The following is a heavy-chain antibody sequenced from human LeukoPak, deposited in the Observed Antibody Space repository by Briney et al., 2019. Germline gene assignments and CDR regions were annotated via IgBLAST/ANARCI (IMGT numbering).Heavy chain of an antibody. CDR1: GFTFSSYA. J-gene: IGHJ4*02. Sequence: PGGSLRLSCAASGFTFSSYAMHWVRQAPGKGLEWVAVISYDGSNKYYADSVKGRFTISRDNSKNTLYLQMNSLRAEDTAVYYCARAYYDSSGPLDYWGQGTLVTVSS. V-gene: IGHV3-30*04. CDR3: ARAYYDSSGPLDY. CDR2: ISYDGSNK. D-gene: IGHD3-22*01.